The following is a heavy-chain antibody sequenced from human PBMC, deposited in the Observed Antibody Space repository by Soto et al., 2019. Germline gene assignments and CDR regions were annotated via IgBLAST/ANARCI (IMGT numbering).Heavy chain of an antibody. V-gene: IGHV1-69*13. Sequence: ASVKVSCKASGGTFSSYAISWVRQAPGQGLEWMGGIIPIFGTANYAQKFQGRVTITADESTSTAYMELSSLRSEDTAVYYCASPRGDFWSGYPWYYWGQGTLVTVSS. D-gene: IGHD3-3*01. J-gene: IGHJ4*02. CDR1: GGTFSSYA. CDR2: IIPIFGTA. CDR3: ASPRGDFWSGYPWYY.